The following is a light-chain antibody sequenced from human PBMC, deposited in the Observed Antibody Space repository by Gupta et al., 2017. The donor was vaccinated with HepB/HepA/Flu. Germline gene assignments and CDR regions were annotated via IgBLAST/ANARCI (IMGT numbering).Light chain of an antibody. V-gene: IGLV2-14*01. CDR2: DVS. CDR1: SSDVGGYNY. Sequence: QSALTHPASVSGSPGPSITISCTATSSDVGGYNYVSWYQQHRGKAPKLMIYDVSNRPAGVSNRFSGSKSGNTASLTISGLQAEDEADYYCSSYTSSSTPYVFGTGTKVTVL. J-gene: IGLJ1*01. CDR3: SSYTSSSTPYV.